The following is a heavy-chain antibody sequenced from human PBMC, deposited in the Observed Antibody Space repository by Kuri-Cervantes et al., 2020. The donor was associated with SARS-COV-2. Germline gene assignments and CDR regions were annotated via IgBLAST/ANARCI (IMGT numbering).Heavy chain of an antibody. Sequence: LSLTCVASGFTFSSYSMNWVRQAPGKGLEWVSCIGSSSSYIYYADSVKGRFTISRDNAKNSLYLQMNSLRAEDTAVYYCARARGYCTNGVCYLWFDPWGQGTLVTVSS. D-gene: IGHD2-8*01. J-gene: IGHJ5*02. CDR3: ARARGYCTNGVCYLWFDP. CDR1: GFTFSSYS. V-gene: IGHV3-21*04. CDR2: IGSSSSYI.